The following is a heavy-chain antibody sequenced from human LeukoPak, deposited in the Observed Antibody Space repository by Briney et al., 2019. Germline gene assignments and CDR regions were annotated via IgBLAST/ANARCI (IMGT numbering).Heavy chain of an antibody. V-gene: IGHV3-66*01. CDR3: AGSYVSRSFDY. D-gene: IGHD3-16*01. J-gene: IGHJ4*02. Sequence: GGSLRLSCAASGFTVSNNYMSWVRQAPGKGLDWVSNIYRGGSTYYADSVKDRFTISRDNSKNTVYLQMNSLRAEDTAVYYCAGSYVSRSFDYWGQGTLVTVSS. CDR1: GFTVSNNY. CDR2: IYRGGST.